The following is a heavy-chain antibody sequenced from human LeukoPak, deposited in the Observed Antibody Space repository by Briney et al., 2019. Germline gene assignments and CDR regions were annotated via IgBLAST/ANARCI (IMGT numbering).Heavy chain of an antibody. CDR1: GYTFTSYG. CDR3: ARRIAAAGGFDP. Sequence: ASVKVSCKASGYTFTSYGISGVRQAPGQGREWMGWISAYNGNTNYAQKLQGRVTMTTDTSTSTAYMELRSLRSDDTAVYYCARRIAAAGGFDPWDQGTLVTVSS. V-gene: IGHV1-18*04. J-gene: IGHJ5*02. D-gene: IGHD6-13*01. CDR2: ISAYNGNT.